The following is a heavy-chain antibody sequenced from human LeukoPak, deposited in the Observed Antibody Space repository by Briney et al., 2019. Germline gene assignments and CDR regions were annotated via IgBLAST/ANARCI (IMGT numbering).Heavy chain of an antibody. D-gene: IGHD2-2*01. CDR3: ARDCSYTSCYRGGY. Sequence: PGGSLRLSCAASGFTFSNYWMSWVRQAPGKGLEWVANIKQDGSEKYYVDSVKGRFTISRDNAKNSLYLQMNSLRAEDTAVYYCARDCSYTSCYRGGYWGQGTLVTVSS. J-gene: IGHJ4*02. CDR2: IKQDGSEK. CDR1: GFTFSNYW. V-gene: IGHV3-7*01.